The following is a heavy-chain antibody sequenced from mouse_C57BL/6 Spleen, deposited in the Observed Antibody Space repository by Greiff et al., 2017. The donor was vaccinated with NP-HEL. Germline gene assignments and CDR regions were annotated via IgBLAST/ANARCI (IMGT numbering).Heavy chain of an antibody. J-gene: IGHJ2*01. V-gene: IGHV1-80*01. CDR2: IYPGDGDT. CDR3: ARRCYKEGFDY. D-gene: IGHD1-3*01. Sequence: QVHVKQSGAELVKPGASVKISCKASGYAFSSYWMNWVKQRPGKGLEWIGQIYPGDGDTNYNGKFKGKATLTADKSSSTAYMQLSSLTSEDSAVYFCARRCYKEGFDYWGQGTTLTVSS. CDR1: GYAFSSYW.